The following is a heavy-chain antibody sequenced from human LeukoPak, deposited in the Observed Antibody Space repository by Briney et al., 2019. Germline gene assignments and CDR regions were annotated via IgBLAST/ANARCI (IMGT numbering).Heavy chain of an antibody. J-gene: IGHJ6*04. V-gene: IGHV3-74*01. CDR3: ARAGWRQWLVYYYYGMDV. CDR1: GFTFSSYW. Sequence: GGSLRLSCAASGFTFSSYWMHWVRQAPGKGLVWVSRINSDGSSTSYAGSVKGRFTISRDNAKNTLYLQMNSLRAEDTAVYYCARAGWRQWLVYYYYGMDVWGKGTTVTVSS. D-gene: IGHD6-19*01. CDR2: INSDGSST.